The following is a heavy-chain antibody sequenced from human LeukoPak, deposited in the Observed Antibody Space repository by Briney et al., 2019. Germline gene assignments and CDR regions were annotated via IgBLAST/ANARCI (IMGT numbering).Heavy chain of an antibody. J-gene: IGHJ5*02. CDR3: ARVSPTRSRYDYGNNWFDP. V-gene: IGHV4-34*01. CDR2: INHSGST. D-gene: IGHD4/OR15-4a*01. Sequence: SETLSLTCAVYGGSFSGYYWSWIRQPPGTGLEWIGEINHSGSTNYNPSLKSRVTISVDTSKNQFSLKLSSVTAADTAVYYCARVSPTRSRYDYGNNWFDPWGQGTLVTVSS. CDR1: GGSFSGYY.